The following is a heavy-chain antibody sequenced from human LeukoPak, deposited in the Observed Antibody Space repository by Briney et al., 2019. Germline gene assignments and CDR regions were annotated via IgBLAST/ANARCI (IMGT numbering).Heavy chain of an antibody. V-gene: IGHV4-38-2*02. D-gene: IGHD2-15*01. Sequence: SETLSLTCTVSGYSISSGYYWGWIRQPPGKGLEWIGSIYHSGSTYYNPSLKSRVTISVDTSKNQFSLKLSSVTAADTAVYYCARDIVVVVAATPGPHYFDYWGQGTLVTVSS. J-gene: IGHJ4*02. CDR2: IYHSGST. CDR3: ARDIVVVVAATPGPHYFDY. CDR1: GYSISSGYY.